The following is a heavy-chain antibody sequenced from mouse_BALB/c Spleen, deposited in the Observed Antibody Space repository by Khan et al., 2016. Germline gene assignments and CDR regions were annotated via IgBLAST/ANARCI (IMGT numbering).Heavy chain of an antibody. V-gene: IGHV9-3-1*01. CDR1: GYTFTNYG. D-gene: IGHD1-1*01. Sequence: QIQLVQSGPELKKPGETVRISCKASGYTFTNYGMHWVKQAPGKGLKWMGWINTYTGKPTYADDFKGRFAFSLETSASTAYLQINNLKNVDTATYFCARPDYGSSRGFAYWGQGTLVTVSA. CDR2: INTYTGKP. CDR3: ARPDYGSSRGFAY. J-gene: IGHJ3*01.